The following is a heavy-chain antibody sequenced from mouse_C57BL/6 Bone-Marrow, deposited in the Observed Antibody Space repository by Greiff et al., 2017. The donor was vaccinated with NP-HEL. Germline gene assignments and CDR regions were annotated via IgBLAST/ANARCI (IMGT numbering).Heavy chain of an antibody. V-gene: IGHV1-5*01. J-gene: IGHJ3*01. CDR2: IYPGNSDT. CDR3: TRGGGSSGLAY. Sequence: VQLQQSGTVLARPGASVKMSCKTSGYTFTSYWMHWVKQRPGQGLEWIGAIYPGNSDTSYNQKFKGKAKLTAVTSASTAYMALSSLTKGDSAVYYWTRGGGSSGLAYWGQGTLVTVSA. CDR1: GYTFTSYW. D-gene: IGHD3-2*02.